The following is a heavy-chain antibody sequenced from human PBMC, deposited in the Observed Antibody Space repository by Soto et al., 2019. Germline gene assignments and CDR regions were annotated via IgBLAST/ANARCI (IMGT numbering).Heavy chain of an antibody. Sequence: SETLSLTCTVSGGSISSGGYYWSWIRQHPGKGLEWIGHIFYSGSTYYNPSLKSRVTISVDTSKNQFSLKVDSVTAADTAVYYCARLPIAVAAPGDGMDVWGQGTTVTVSS. V-gene: IGHV4-31*03. CDR2: IFYSGST. CDR3: ARLPIAVAAPGDGMDV. CDR1: GGSISSGGYY. D-gene: IGHD6-19*01. J-gene: IGHJ6*02.